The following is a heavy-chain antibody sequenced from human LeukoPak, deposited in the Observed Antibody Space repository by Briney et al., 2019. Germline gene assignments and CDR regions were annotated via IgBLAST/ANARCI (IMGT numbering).Heavy chain of an antibody. V-gene: IGHV4-34*01. J-gene: IGHJ4*02. CDR3: ARVGTYTSSWYRFKYFDY. Sequence: SETLSLTCGVRGGSFSDYYWSWIRQSPGVGLEWIGEINHSGSTNYNPSLKSRVTISVYTPKNQFSLKLSSLTAADTAVYYCARVGTYTSSWYRFKYFDYWGQGTLVTVSS. D-gene: IGHD6-13*01. CDR1: GGSFSDYY. CDR2: INHSGST.